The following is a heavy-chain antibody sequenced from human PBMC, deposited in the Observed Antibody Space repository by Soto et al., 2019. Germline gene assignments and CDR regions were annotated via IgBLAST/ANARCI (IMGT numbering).Heavy chain of an antibody. CDR3: ARDGYGTTVVKKVYYYDYGMDV. Sequence: ASVKVSCKASGYTFTSYGISWVRQAPGQGLEWMGWISAYNGNTNYAQKLQGRVTMTTDTSTSTAYMELRSLRSDDTAVYYCARDGYGTTVVKKVYYYDYGMDVWGQGTRVTVSS. CDR1: GYTFTSYG. V-gene: IGHV1-18*01. D-gene: IGHD4-17*01. J-gene: IGHJ6*02. CDR2: ISAYNGNT.